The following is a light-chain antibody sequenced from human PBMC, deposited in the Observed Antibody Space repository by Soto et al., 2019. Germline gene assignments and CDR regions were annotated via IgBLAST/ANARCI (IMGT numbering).Light chain of an antibody. V-gene: IGKV1-33*01. J-gene: IGKJ1*01. CDR3: QQYDNLPWT. CDR2: YAS. CDR1: QDIRKY. Sequence: DIQMTQSPSSLSASVGDRVTITCQASQDIRKYLNWYQQKPGKAPKLLIYYASNLETGVPSRFSGSGSGTDYTFTISSLQPEDIATYYCQQYDNLPWTFGQGTKVEIK.